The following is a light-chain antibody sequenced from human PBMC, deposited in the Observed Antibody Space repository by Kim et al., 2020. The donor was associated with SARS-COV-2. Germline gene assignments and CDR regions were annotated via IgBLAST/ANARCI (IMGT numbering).Light chain of an antibody. CDR3: QVWDSSSDWV. J-gene: IGLJ3*02. Sequence: SYELTQPPSVSVAPGKTARITCGGNNIGSKSVHWYQQKPGQAPVLVIYYDSDRPSGIPERFSGSNSGNTATLTISRVEAGDEADYYCQVWDSSSDWVFRGGTQLTVL. V-gene: IGLV3-21*04. CDR1: NIGSKS. CDR2: YDS.